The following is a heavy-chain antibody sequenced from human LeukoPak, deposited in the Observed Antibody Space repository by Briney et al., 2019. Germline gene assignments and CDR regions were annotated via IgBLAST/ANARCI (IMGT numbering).Heavy chain of an antibody. Sequence: PGGSLRLSCAASRFTFSSYWMSWVRQAPGKGLEWVANIKQDGSEKYYVDSVKGRLTISRDNAKNSLYLQMNSQRAEDTAVYYCAREHVVVPAATGNYYYYYFMDGWSKGTTVTVSS. CDR1: RFTFSSYW. D-gene: IGHD2-2*01. V-gene: IGHV3-7*01. CDR2: IKQDGSEK. CDR3: AREHVVVPAATGNYYYYYFMDG. J-gene: IGHJ6*03.